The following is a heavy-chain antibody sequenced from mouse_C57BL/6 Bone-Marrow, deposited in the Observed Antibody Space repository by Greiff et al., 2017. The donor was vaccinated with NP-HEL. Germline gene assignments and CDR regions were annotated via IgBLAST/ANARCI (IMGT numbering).Heavy chain of an antibody. J-gene: IGHJ2*01. CDR1: GFTFTDYG. CDR3: KVSTMITTGGYYFDY. CDR2: ISSGSSTI. Sequence: EVQLVESGGGLVKPGGSLKLSCAASGFTFTDYGMHWVRQAPEKGLEWVAYISSGSSTIYYADTVKGRFTISRDNAKNTLFLQMTSLRSEDTAMYYCKVSTMITTGGYYFDYWGQGTTLTVSS. V-gene: IGHV5-17*01. D-gene: IGHD2-4*01.